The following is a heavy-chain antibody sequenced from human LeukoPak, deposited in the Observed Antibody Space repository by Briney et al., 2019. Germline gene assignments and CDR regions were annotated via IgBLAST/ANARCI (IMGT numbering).Heavy chain of an antibody. CDR1: GGSISSSSYY. CDR2: IYYSGST. J-gene: IGHJ3*02. CDR3: ARQSYSLDAFDI. V-gene: IGHV4-39*01. D-gene: IGHD1-26*01. Sequence: SETLSLTCTVSGGSISSSSYYWGWIRQPPGKGLEWIGSIYYSGSTYYNPSLKSRVTISVDTSKNQFSLKLSSVTAADTAVYYCARQSYSLDAFDIWGQGTMVTVSS.